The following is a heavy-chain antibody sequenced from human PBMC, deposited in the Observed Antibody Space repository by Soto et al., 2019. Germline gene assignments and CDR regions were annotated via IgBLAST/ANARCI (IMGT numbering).Heavy chain of an antibody. D-gene: IGHD4-17*01. Sequence: QVQLVQSGAEMKKPGASVRVSCKASGYTFVTYGISWVRQAPGQGLGWLGWISNHNGNTKFAQKVQGRVTMTTDISTTTAYMELRSLRSDDTAVYYCARDLYDYAFFNFWGQGTLVTVSS. J-gene: IGHJ4*02. CDR3: ARDLYDYAFFNF. CDR2: ISNHNGNT. V-gene: IGHV1-18*01. CDR1: GYTFVTYG.